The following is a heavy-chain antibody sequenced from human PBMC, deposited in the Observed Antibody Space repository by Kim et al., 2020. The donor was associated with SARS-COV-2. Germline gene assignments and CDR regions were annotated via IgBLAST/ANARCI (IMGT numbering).Heavy chain of an antibody. J-gene: IGHJ5*02. CDR2: IYPGDSDT. CDR3: AILEEGYCSSTSCHVRQNNWLDP. D-gene: IGHD2-2*01. CDR1: GYSFTSYW. Sequence: GESLKISCKGSGYSFTSYWIGWVRQMPGKGLEWMGIIYPGDSDTRYSPSFQGQVTISADKSISTAYLQWSSLKASDTAMYYCAILEEGYCSSTSCHVRQNNWLDPWGQGTLVTVSS. V-gene: IGHV5-51*01.